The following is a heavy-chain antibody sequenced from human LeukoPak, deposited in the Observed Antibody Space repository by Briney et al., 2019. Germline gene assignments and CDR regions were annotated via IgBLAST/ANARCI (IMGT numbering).Heavy chain of an antibody. D-gene: IGHD3-22*01. CDR1: GGSISSRRYY. CDR3: ARAPWYYDRDIYYYYGMDV. V-gene: IGHV4-39*07. CDR2: INHSGST. Sequence: SETLSLTCTVSGGSISSRRYYWGWIRQPPGKGLEWIGEINHSGSTNYNPSLKSRVTISVDTSKNQFSLKLSSVTAADTAVYYCARAPWYYDRDIYYYYGMDVWGQGTTVTVSS. J-gene: IGHJ6*02.